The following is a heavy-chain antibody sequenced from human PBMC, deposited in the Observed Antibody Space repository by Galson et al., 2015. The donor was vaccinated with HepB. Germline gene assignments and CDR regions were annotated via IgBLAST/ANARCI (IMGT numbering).Heavy chain of an antibody. CDR2: IYWDDDK. Sequence: PALVKPTQTLTLTCIFSGFSLTTSGEGVGWIRQPPGKALEWLAFIYWDDDKRYSPSLNSRLSITKDTSKNQVVLTMTNMDPVDTATYFCAHRIPGYNSGWNEGWLDRWGQGTLVTVSS. D-gene: IGHD6-19*01. CDR3: AHRIPGYNSGWNEGWLDR. V-gene: IGHV2-5*02. CDR1: GFSLTTSGEG. J-gene: IGHJ5*02.